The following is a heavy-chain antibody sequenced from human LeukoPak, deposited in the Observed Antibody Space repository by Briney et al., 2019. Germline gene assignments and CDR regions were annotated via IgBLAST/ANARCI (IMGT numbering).Heavy chain of an antibody. Sequence: PGGSLRLSCAASGFSFSDVWMNWVRQAPGMGLEWVGRIKRKSDGETTDYAAPVKGRFTISRDDSKNTLFLQMNNLKTEDTAMHYCTADTQSSSAQAFDYWGQGTLVTVSS. CDR3: TADTQSSSAQAFDY. CDR1: GFSFSDVW. J-gene: IGHJ4*02. V-gene: IGHV3-15*07. CDR2: IKRKSDGETT. D-gene: IGHD6-19*01.